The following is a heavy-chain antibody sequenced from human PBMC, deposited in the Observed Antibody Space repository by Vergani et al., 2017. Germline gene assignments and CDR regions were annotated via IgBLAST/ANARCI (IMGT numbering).Heavy chain of an antibody. CDR1: GFTFGYYA. D-gene: IGHD1-26*01. J-gene: IGHJ4*02. V-gene: IGHV3-49*03. CDR3: ARDHQGPTTLDY. CDR2: IRSKAYGQAT. Sequence: EVQLVESGGDLVQPGRSLRLSCTDSGFTFGYYAMDWFRQAPGQGLEWVGGIRSKAYGQATIYAASVKGRFTISRDDSKSIAYLQMNNLQTEDTAMYYCARDHQGPTTLDYWGQGSLVTVSS.